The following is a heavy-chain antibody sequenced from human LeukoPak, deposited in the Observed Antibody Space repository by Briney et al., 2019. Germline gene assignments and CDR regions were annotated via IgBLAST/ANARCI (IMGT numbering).Heavy chain of an antibody. V-gene: IGHV3-66*01. Sequence: PGGSLRLSCAASGFTFSSYAMSWVRQAPGKGLEWVSVIYSGGSTYYADSVKGRFTISRDNSKNTLYLQMNSLRAEDTAVYYCARDLWSGDYWGQGTLVTVSS. CDR3: ARDLWSGDY. D-gene: IGHD3-10*02. J-gene: IGHJ4*02. CDR1: GFTFSSYA. CDR2: IYSGGST.